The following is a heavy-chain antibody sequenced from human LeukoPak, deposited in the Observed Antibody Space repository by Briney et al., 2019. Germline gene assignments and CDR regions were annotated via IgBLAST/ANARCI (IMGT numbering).Heavy chain of an antibody. CDR3: ARDQDIVVVPAMDV. D-gene: IGHD2-2*01. CDR2: IVVGSGNT. J-gene: IGHJ6*02. CDR1: GFTFTSSA. Sequence: SVKVSCKASGFTFTSSAMQWVRQARGQRLEWIGRIVVGSGNTNYAQKFQGRVTMTRDTSISTAYMELSRLRSDDTAVYYCARDQDIVVVPAMDVWGQGTTVTVSS. V-gene: IGHV1-58*02.